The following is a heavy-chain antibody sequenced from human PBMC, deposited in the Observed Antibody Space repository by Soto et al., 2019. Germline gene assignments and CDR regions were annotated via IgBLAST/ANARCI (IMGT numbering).Heavy chain of an antibody. V-gene: IGHV3-49*04. CDR2: IRSKAYGGTT. J-gene: IGHJ6*02. D-gene: IGHD3-3*01. CDR1: GFTFGDYA. Sequence: GGSLRLSCTASGFTFGDYAMSWVRQAPGKGLEWVGFIRSKAYGGTTEYAASVKGRFTISRDDSKSIAYLQMDSLKTEDTAVYYCTRDNYDFWSGYLTYYYYGMDVWGQGTTVTVSS. CDR3: TRDNYDFWSGYLTYYYYGMDV.